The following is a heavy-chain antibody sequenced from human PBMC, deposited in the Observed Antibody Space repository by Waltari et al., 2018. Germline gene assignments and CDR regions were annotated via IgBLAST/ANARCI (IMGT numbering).Heavy chain of an antibody. Sequence: QVQLVQSGAEVKKPGSSVKVSCKASGGTFSSSTVTWVRPAPGQGLDWLGRIVPILGLTCYAQSFQCRVTISAYESTSTVYMELRSLTFEDSAVYYCATSQSGTYYDAIVVWGQGTKVT. CDR3: ATSQSGTYYDAIVV. J-gene: IGHJ3*01. V-gene: IGHV1-69*02. CDR1: GGTFSSST. CDR2: IVPILGLT. D-gene: IGHD1-26*01.